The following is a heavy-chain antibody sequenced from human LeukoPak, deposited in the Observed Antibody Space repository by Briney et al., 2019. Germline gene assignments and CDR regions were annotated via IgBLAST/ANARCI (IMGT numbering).Heavy chain of an antibody. J-gene: IGHJ4*02. CDR1: GGSISSSSYY. V-gene: IGHV4-39*01. D-gene: IGHD6-6*01. Sequence: SETLSLTCTVSGGSISSSSYYWGWIRQPPGQGLEWIGSIYYSGSTYYNPSLKSRVTIPVDTSKNQFSLKLSSVTAADTAVYYCAISPEYSSSSGDYWGQGTLVTVSS. CDR3: AISPEYSSSSGDY. CDR2: IYYSGST.